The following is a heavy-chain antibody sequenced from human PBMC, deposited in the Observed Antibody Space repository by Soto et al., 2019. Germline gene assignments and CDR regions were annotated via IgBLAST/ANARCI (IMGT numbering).Heavy chain of an antibody. CDR1: GFTFSSYG. Sequence: GESLKISCAASGFTFSSYGMHWVRQAPGKGLEWVAVISYDGSNKYYADSVKGRFTISRDNSKNTLYLRMNSLRAEDTAVYYCAKDRDDIVVVPAAGASYYYYGMDVWGQGTTVTVSS. CDR3: AKDRDDIVVVPAAGASYYYYGMDV. CDR2: ISYDGSNK. V-gene: IGHV3-30*18. J-gene: IGHJ6*02. D-gene: IGHD2-2*01.